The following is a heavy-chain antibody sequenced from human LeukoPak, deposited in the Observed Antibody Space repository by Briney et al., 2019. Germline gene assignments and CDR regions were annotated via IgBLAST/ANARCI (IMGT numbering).Heavy chain of an antibody. D-gene: IGHD3-9*01. Sequence: PGRSLRLSCAASGFTSSSYGMHWVRQAPGKGLEWVAVISYDGSNKYYADSVKGRFTISRDNSKNTLYLQMNSLRAEDTAVYYCARDQYPSRYYYYYGMDVWGQGTTVTVSS. V-gene: IGHV3-30*03. CDR3: ARDQYPSRYYYYYGMDV. J-gene: IGHJ6*02. CDR1: GFTSSSYG. CDR2: ISYDGSNK.